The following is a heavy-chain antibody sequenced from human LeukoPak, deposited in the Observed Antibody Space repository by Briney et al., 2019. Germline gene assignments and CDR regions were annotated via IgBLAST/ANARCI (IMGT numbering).Heavy chain of an antibody. V-gene: IGHV4-34*01. CDR2: INHSGST. Sequence: SETLSLTCAVYGGSFSGNYWSWIRQPPGKGLEWIGEINHSGSTNYNPSLKSRVTISVDTSKNQFSLKLSSVTAADTAVYYCARGRPPPGFYCSSTSCRRVSYYYMDVWGKGTTVTVSS. J-gene: IGHJ6*03. CDR1: GGSFSGNY. D-gene: IGHD2-2*01. CDR3: ARGRPPPGFYCSSTSCRRVSYYYMDV.